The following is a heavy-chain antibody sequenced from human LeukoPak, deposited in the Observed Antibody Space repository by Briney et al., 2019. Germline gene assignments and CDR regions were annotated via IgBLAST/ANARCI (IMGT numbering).Heavy chain of an antibody. V-gene: IGHV3-7*03. CDR2: INHNGNVN. CDR1: GFTFSSYW. J-gene: IGHJ6*02. CDR3: ARGGGLDV. Sequence: GGSLRLSCAASGFTFSSYWMSWARQAPGKGLEWVVSINHNGNVNYYVDSVKGRFTISRDNAKNSLYLQMSNLRAEDTAVYFCARGGGLDVWGQGATVTVSS. D-gene: IGHD3-16*01.